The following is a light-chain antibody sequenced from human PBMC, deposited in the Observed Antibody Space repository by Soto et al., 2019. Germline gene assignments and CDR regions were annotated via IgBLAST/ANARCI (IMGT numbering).Light chain of an antibody. Sequence: DIQMTQSPSSLSASVGDRVTITCRASQSISSYLNWYQQKPGKVPKLLIYDASTLHSGVPSRFSASGSGTDFTLTISSLQPEDIATYYCQKYKSAPLTFGGGTKVDIK. V-gene: IGKV1-27*01. J-gene: IGKJ4*01. CDR3: QKYKSAPLT. CDR2: DAS. CDR1: QSISSY.